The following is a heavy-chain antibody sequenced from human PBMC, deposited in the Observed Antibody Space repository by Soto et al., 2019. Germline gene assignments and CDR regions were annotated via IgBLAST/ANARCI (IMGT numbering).Heavy chain of an antibody. V-gene: IGHV1-2*02. CDR2: INPNSGGT. J-gene: IGHJ4*02. CDR3: ARVEVRMYRSYEGY. D-gene: IGHD6-6*01. Sequence: ASVKVSCKASGYTFTGYYMHWVRQAPGQGLEWMGWINPNSGGTNYAQKFQGRVTMTRDTSISTAYMELSRLRSDDTAVYYRARVEVRMYRSYEGYWGQGTLVTVSS. CDR1: GYTFTGYY.